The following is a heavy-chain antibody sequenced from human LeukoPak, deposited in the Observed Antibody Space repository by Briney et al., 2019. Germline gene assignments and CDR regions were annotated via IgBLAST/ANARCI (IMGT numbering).Heavy chain of an antibody. CDR3: AKDREFGDYGGGYFDY. Sequence: PGGSLRLSCAASGFTFSSYAMSWVRQAPRKGLEWVSAISGSGGSTYYADSVKGRFTISRDNSKNTLYLQMNSLRAEDTAVYYCAKDREFGDYGGGYFDYWGQGTLVTVSS. CDR2: ISGSGGST. CDR1: GFTFSSYA. D-gene: IGHD3-10*01. V-gene: IGHV3-23*01. J-gene: IGHJ4*02.